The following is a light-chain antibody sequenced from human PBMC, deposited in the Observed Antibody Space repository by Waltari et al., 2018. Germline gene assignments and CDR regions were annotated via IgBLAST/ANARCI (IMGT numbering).Light chain of an antibody. CDR1: QIISGW. J-gene: IGKJ1*01. V-gene: IGKV1-5*03. CDR3: QQYSNYPWT. CDR2: KAS. Sequence: DIQMTQSPSTLSASVGARVTITCRASQIISGWLAWYQQQPGKAPKLLIHKASVLESGVPSRFSGSGSGSGIEFTLTISSLQPDDFATYHCQQYSNYPWTFGQGTRVEIK.